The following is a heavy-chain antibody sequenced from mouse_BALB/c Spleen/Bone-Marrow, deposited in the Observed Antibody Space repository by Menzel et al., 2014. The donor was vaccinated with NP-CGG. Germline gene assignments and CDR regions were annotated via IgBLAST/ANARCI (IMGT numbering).Heavy chain of an antibody. V-gene: IGHV3-1*02. Sequence: EVQRVESGPDLVKPSQSLSLTCTVTGFSTTSGYSWHWIRQFPGNKLEWMGYIHYSVGTNYNPSLKSRISITRDTSKNQFFLQLNSVTTEDTATYYCARKGTGTSYIDYWGQGTPLPVSS. J-gene: IGHJ2*01. D-gene: IGHD4-1*01. CDR2: IHYSVGT. CDR1: GFSTTSGYS. CDR3: ARKGTGTSYIDY.